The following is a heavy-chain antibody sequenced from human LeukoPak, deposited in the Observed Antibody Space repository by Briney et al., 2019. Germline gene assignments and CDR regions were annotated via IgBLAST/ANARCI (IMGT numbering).Heavy chain of an antibody. CDR1: GFTFSTST. D-gene: IGHD6-19*01. Sequence: PGGSLRLSCAASGFTFSTSTMNWVRQAPGKGLEWVSSISSSNDYIYYADSVKGRFTISRDNAKNSLYLQMNSLRAEDTAVYYCVRIPNSAGFLNWFDPWGQGTLVTVSS. CDR2: ISSSNDYI. V-gene: IGHV3-21*01. CDR3: VRIPNSAGFLNWFDP. J-gene: IGHJ5*02.